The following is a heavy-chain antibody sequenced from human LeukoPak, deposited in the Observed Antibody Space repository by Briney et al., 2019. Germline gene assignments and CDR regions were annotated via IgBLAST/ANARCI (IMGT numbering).Heavy chain of an antibody. Sequence: ASVKVSCKASGYTFTSYGISWVRQAPGQGLEWMGWISAYNGNKNYAQKLQGRVTMTTDTSTSTAYMELRSLSSDDTAVYYCARTPILLRFGEFNWFDPWGQGTLVTVSS. D-gene: IGHD3-10*01. CDR1: GYTFTSYG. CDR3: ARTPILLRFGEFNWFDP. CDR2: ISAYNGNK. V-gene: IGHV1-18*01. J-gene: IGHJ5*02.